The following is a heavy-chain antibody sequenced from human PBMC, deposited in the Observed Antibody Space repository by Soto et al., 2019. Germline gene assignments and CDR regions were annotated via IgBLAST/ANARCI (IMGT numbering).Heavy chain of an antibody. J-gene: IGHJ4*02. V-gene: IGHV1-69*02. CDR3: ARRRGRGGDY. CDR1: GGTFSSYT. CDR2: IIPILGIA. Sequence: QVQLVQSGAEVKKPGSSVMVSCKASGGTFSSYTISWVRQAPGQGLEWMGRIIPILGIANYAQKFQGRVTITADKSTITAYVELSSLRSEDTAVYYCARRRGRGGDYLGQGTLVTVSS. D-gene: IGHD3-10*01.